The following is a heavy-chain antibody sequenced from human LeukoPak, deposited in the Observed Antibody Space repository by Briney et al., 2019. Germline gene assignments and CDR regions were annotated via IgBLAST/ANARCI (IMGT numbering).Heavy chain of an antibody. V-gene: IGHV3-23*01. Sequence: GGSLRLSCAASGFSFSSYAMSWVRQAPGKGLEWVSAISGSGGSTYYADSVKGRFTISRDNSKNTLYLQMNSLRAEDTAVYYCAQLPPGGVRANWFDPWGQGTLVTVSS. CDR2: ISGSGGST. J-gene: IGHJ5*02. D-gene: IGHD2-8*01. CDR3: AQLPPGGVRANWFDP. CDR1: GFSFSSYA.